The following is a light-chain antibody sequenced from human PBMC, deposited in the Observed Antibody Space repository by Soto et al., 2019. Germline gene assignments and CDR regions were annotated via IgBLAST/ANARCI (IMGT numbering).Light chain of an antibody. CDR2: LEGSGSY. J-gene: IGLJ3*02. Sequence: QPVLTQSSSASASLGSSVKLTCTLSSGHSSYIIAWHQQQPGKAPRYLMKLEGSGSYNKGSGVPDRFSGSSSGADRYLTISNLQFEDEADYYCETWHSNTWVFGGGTKLTVL. CDR1: SGHSSYI. CDR3: ETWHSNTWV. V-gene: IGLV4-60*02.